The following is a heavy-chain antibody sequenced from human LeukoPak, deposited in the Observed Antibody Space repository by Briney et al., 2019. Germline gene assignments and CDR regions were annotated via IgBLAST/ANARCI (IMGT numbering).Heavy chain of an antibody. J-gene: IGHJ4*02. CDR1: GGSMTYYF. CDR2: IYTNDNS. D-gene: IGHD1/OR15-1a*01. V-gene: IGHV4-4*07. CDR3: ARESTTLGSPYYFDF. Sequence: NPSETLSLTCTVSGGSMTYYFWSWVRQPAGKGLEWIGRIYTNDNSNYNPSLKSRVTMSIDTSKNQFSLRLRSVTAADTAIYYYARESTTLGSPYYFDFWGPGTWVTVSS.